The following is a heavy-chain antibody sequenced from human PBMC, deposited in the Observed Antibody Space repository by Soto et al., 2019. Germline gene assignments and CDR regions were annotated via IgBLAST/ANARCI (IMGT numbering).Heavy chain of an antibody. CDR3: ARDGQQLWSDDYDYYGMDV. V-gene: IGHV1-69*01. CDR2: IIPILGTA. D-gene: IGHD5-18*01. CDR1: GGTFSSYA. J-gene: IGHJ6*02. Sequence: QVQLVQSGSEVKKPGSSVKVSCKASGGTFSSYAISWVRQAPGQGLEWMGGIIPILGTANYAQNFQGRVTIIPDEHTSRAYMELSSRRSEDTAVYYCARDGQQLWSDDYDYYGMDVCGQWTTVTFSS.